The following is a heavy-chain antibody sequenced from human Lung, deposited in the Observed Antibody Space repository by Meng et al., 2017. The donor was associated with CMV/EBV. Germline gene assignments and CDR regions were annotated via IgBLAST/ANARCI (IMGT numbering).Heavy chain of an antibody. V-gene: IGHV1-2*02. CDR2: IYPNSGGT. J-gene: IGHJ4*02. D-gene: IGHD7-27*01. CDR3: ARDNDWGPEY. Sequence: ASXXVSCKASGYRFTDHYFHWVRQAPGQGLEWMGWIYPNSGGTHYAQKFQGRLTVIRDTSISTGYMELSSLGSDDTAVYYCARDNDWGPEYWGQGTLVTVSS. CDR1: GYRFTDHY.